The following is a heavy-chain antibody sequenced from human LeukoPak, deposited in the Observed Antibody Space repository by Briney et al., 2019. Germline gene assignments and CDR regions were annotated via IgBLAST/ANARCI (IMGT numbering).Heavy chain of an antibody. D-gene: IGHD4-17*01. J-gene: IGHJ4*02. Sequence: ASLKLSCKASGYTFTGYYMHWVRQAPGHRLEWMGWINPNSGGTNYAQKFQGRVTMTRDTSISTAYMELTRLSSDDTAVYYCARDNGDYWFDYWGQGTLVTVSS. CDR2: INPNSGGT. CDR3: ARDNGDYWFDY. V-gene: IGHV1-2*02. CDR1: GYTFTGYY.